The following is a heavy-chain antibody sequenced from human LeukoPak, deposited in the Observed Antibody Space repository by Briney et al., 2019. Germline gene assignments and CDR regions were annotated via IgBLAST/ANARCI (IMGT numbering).Heavy chain of an antibody. Sequence: GGSLRLSCAASGFTFSNYGMHWVRQAPGKGLEWVAFIWYDGSNKYYADSVKGRFTISRDNSKNTVYLQMISLRAEDTAVYYCAKVLAVTSYGAKSIFDHWGQGTLVTVSS. V-gene: IGHV3-30*02. CDR1: GFTFSNYG. J-gene: IGHJ4*02. CDR3: AKVLAVTSYGAKSIFDH. CDR2: IWYDGSNK. D-gene: IGHD4-23*01.